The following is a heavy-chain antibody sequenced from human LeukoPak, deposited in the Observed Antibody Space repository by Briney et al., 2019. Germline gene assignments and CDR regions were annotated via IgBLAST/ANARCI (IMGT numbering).Heavy chain of an antibody. J-gene: IGHJ6*02. CDR1: GFTFSGSS. Sequence: PGGSLRLSCATSGFTFSGSSMHWVRQASGKGLEWVGHIRSKANSYATVYAASVKGRFSISRDDSKNTAYLQMNSLKTEDTAVYYCTRHEGATDYYYYGMDVWGQGTTVTVSS. V-gene: IGHV3-73*01. CDR3: TRHEGATDYYYYGMDV. D-gene: IGHD1-26*01. CDR2: IRSKANSYAT.